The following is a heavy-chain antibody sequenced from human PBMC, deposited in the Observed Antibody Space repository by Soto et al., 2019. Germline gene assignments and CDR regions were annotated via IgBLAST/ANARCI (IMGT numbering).Heavy chain of an antibody. D-gene: IGHD6-19*01. CDR3: ARKAVALKGMDV. Sequence: QVQLQQWGAGLLKPSETLSLTCAVYGGSFSGYYWSWIRQPPGKGLEWIGEINHSGSTNYNPSLKSRVTISVDTSKNQFSLKLSSVTAADTAVYYCARKAVALKGMDVWGQGTTVTVSS. V-gene: IGHV4-34*01. CDR1: GGSFSGYY. J-gene: IGHJ6*02. CDR2: INHSGST.